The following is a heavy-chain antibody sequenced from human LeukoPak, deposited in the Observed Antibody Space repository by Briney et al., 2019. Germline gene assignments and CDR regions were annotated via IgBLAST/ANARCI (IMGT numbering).Heavy chain of an antibody. V-gene: IGHV1-69*13. CDR1: GGTFSSYA. Sequence: ASVKVSCKASGGTFSSYAISWVRQAPGQGLEWMGGIIPIFGTANYAQKFQGRVTITADESTSTAYMELSSLRSEDTAVYYCSRDPGGTYSGYNFLDYWGQGTLVTVSS. J-gene: IGHJ4*02. CDR3: SRDPGGTYSGYNFLDY. D-gene: IGHD5-12*01. CDR2: IIPIFGTA.